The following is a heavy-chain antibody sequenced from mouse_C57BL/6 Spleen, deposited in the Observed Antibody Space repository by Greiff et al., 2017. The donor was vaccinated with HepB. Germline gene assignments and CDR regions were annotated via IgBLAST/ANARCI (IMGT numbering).Heavy chain of an antibody. J-gene: IGHJ4*01. CDR3: ARRGYYSNYVGAMDY. CDR1: GFTFTDYY. Sequence: EVMLVESGGGLVQPGGSLSLSCAASGFTFTDYYMSWVRQPPGKALEWLGFIRNKANGYTTEYSASVKGRFTISRDNSQSILYLQMNALRAEDSATYYCARRGYYSNYVGAMDYWGQGTSVTVSS. D-gene: IGHD2-5*01. V-gene: IGHV7-3*01. CDR2: IRNKANGYTT.